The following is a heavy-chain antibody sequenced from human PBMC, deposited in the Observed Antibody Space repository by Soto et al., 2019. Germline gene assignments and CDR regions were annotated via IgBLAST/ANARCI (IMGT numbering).Heavy chain of an antibody. V-gene: IGHV4-30-4*01. CDR2: IYYSGST. CDR3: ARWNAAMVFWFDP. Sequence: PSETLSLTCTVSGGSISSGDYYWSWIRQPPGKGLEWIGYIYYSGSTYYNPSLKSRVTISVDTSKNQFSLKLSSVTAADTAVYYCARWNAAMVFWFDPWGQGTLVTVSS. J-gene: IGHJ5*02. CDR1: GGSISSGDYY. D-gene: IGHD5-18*01.